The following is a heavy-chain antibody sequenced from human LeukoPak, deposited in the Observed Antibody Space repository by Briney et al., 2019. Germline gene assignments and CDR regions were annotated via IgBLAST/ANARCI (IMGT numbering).Heavy chain of an antibody. J-gene: IGHJ4*02. CDR3: AKDRGYNSGRGPIDY. CDR2: ISYDGTNK. V-gene: IGHV3-30*18. D-gene: IGHD6-19*01. CDR1: GFTFSSYG. Sequence: GGSLRLSCAASGFTFSSYGMHWVRQAPGKGLEWVAVISYDGTNKYYADSVKGRFTISRDNSKNTLYLQMNSLRAEDTAVYYCAKDRGYNSGRGPIDYWGQGTLVTVSS.